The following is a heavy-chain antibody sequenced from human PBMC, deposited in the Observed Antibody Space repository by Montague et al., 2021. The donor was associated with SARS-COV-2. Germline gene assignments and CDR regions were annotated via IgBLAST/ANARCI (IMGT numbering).Heavy chain of an antibody. J-gene: IGHJ3*02. Sequence: SETLSLTCTVSGGSISSYYWSWIRQPPGKGLEWTGYIYYSGSTNYNPSLKSRVTISVDTSKNQFSLKLSSVTAADAAVYYCAREWVSYYDSSGYGAAFDIWGQGTMVTVSS. D-gene: IGHD3-22*01. V-gene: IGHV4-59*01. CDR2: IYYSGST. CDR3: AREWVSYYDSSGYGAAFDI. CDR1: GGSISSYY.